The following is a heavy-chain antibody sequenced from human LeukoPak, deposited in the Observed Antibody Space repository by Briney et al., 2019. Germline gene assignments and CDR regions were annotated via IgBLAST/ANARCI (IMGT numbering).Heavy chain of an antibody. CDR2: ISSNGGST. CDR3: ARGGYGASTPYYMDV. Sequence: GGSLRLSCTASGFTFGDYAMSWFRQAPGKGLEYVSAISSNGGSTYYTNSVKGRSTISRDNSKNTLYLQMGSLRAEDMAVYYCARGGYGASTPYYMDVWGKGTTVTVSS. V-gene: IGHV3-64*01. J-gene: IGHJ6*03. D-gene: IGHD1-26*01. CDR1: GFTFGDYA.